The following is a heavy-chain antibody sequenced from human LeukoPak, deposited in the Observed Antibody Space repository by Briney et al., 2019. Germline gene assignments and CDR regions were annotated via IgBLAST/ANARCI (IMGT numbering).Heavy chain of an antibody. CDR2: ISGSGSGK. CDR3: VKGLSAYYYYDMDV. D-gene: IGHD2-2*01. J-gene: IGHJ6*02. CDR1: GFTFSSYA. V-gene: IGHV3-23*01. Sequence: GGSLRLSCAASGFTFSSYAMSWVRQAPGKGLEWVSAISGSGSGKYYADSVKGRFTISRDNSKNTLYLQMNSLRAEHTAVYYCVKGLSAYYYYDMDVWGQGTTVTVSS.